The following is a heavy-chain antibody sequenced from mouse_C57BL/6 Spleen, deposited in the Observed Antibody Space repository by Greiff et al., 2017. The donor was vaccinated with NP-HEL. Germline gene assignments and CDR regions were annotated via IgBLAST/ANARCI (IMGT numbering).Heavy chain of an antibody. D-gene: IGHD1-1*01. V-gene: IGHV1-64*01. Sequence: QVQLKQPGAELVKPGASVKLSCKASGYTFTSYWMHWVKQRPGQGLEWIGMIHPNSGSTNYNEKFKSKATLTVDKSSSTAYMQLSSLTSEDSAVYYCARGLIYYYGSSYWYFDVWGTGTTVTVSS. CDR3: ARGLIYYYGSSYWYFDV. J-gene: IGHJ1*03. CDR2: IHPNSGST. CDR1: GYTFTSYW.